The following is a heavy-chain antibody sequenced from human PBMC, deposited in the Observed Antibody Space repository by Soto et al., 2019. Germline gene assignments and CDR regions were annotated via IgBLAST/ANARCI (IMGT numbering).Heavy chain of an antibody. CDR3: ARDISVTGTFFDH. V-gene: IGHV1-18*04. CDR1: CYIFTSYG. Sequence: ASGKLSSKASCYIFTSYGITWLRQAPGQGLEWMGWISTYNGNTNYAQKLQDRVTMTTDTSTSTAYMELRSLRSDDTAVYYCARDISVTGTFFDHLGQGTLVPGSS. D-gene: IGHD6-19*01. CDR2: ISTYNGNT. J-gene: IGHJ4*02.